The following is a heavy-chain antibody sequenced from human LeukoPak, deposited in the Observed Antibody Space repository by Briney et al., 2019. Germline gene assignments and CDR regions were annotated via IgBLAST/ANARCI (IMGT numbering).Heavy chain of an antibody. V-gene: IGHV1-18*01. CDR2: ISAYNGNT. Sequence: SVKVSCKASGYTFTNYAMNWVRQAPGQGLEWMGWISAYNGNTELAQKFQGRVTLATDASTSTAYVELRSLTSDDTAVYFCARGGSRSRRGDDAFDIWGQGTMVTVSS. CDR1: GYTFTNYA. J-gene: IGHJ3*02. CDR3: ARGGSRSRRGDDAFDI. D-gene: IGHD3-10*01.